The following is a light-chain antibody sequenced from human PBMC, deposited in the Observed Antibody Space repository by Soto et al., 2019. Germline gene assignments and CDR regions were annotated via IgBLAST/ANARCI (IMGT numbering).Light chain of an antibody. CDR1: QSVSSSY. Sequence: DTVLTQSPGTLSLSPGERATLPCTASQSVSSSYLAWYQQKPGQAPRLLIYGESNRATGIPDRFSGSGSGTDFTLNISRVEPEDFEVYDCQQYGSSQFTFGPGTKVDIK. V-gene: IGKV3-20*01. J-gene: IGKJ3*01. CDR3: QQYGSSQFT. CDR2: GES.